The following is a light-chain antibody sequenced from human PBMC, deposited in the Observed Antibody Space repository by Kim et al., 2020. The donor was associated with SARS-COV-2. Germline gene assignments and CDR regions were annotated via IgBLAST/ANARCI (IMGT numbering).Light chain of an antibody. Sequence: PGGTVTLPSGSSPGPVTSSHYAYWFQQTPRQAPRTLIYYTGNKHSWTPDRFSGSLLGGKAALTLSGAQPEDEADYYCMLSYSGDVVFGGGTQLTVL. CDR1: PGPVTSSHY. CDR2: YTG. CDR3: MLSYSGDVV. J-gene: IGLJ2*01. V-gene: IGLV7-46*01.